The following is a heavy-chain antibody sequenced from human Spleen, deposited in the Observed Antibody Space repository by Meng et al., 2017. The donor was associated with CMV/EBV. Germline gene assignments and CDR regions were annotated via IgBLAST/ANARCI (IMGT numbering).Heavy chain of an antibody. CDR2: ISYDASKK. J-gene: IGHJ4*02. Sequence: GGSLRLSCAASGFTFSSYAMHWVRQAPGKGLEWVAVISYDASKKHYADSVKGRFTISRDNSNNTMYLQMNSLRGDDTAVYYCAKDQSGSRDVLIPAAYDHWGQGTLVTVSS. CDR3: AKDQSGSRDVLIPAAYDH. V-gene: IGHV3-30*04. CDR1: GFTFSSYA. D-gene: IGHD2-2*01.